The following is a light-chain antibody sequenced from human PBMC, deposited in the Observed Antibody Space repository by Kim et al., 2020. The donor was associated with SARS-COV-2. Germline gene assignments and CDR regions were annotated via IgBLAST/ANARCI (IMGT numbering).Light chain of an antibody. Sequence: DIQMTQSPSSLSASVGDRVTITCRASQSIVNDLGWFQQKPGKAPKRLIYAASTLQSGVPSRFSGSGSGTEFILTISSLQPEDFATYYCLQNYSYPLTFGQGTQVDIK. CDR3: LQNYSYPLT. CDR1: QSIVND. V-gene: IGKV1-17*01. CDR2: AAS. J-gene: IGKJ1*01.